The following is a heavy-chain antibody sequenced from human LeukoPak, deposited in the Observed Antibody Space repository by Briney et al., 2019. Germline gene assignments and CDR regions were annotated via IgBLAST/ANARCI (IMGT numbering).Heavy chain of an antibody. Sequence: GGSLRLSCAASGFTFSSYAMYWVRQAPGKGLEWVSAISGSGGSTYYADSVKGRFTISRDNSKNTLYLQMNSLRAEDTAVYYCAKDLYYYDSSGLFDYWGQGTLVTVSS. CDR2: ISGSGGST. J-gene: IGHJ4*02. V-gene: IGHV3-23*01. D-gene: IGHD3-22*01. CDR1: GFTFSSYA. CDR3: AKDLYYYDSSGLFDY.